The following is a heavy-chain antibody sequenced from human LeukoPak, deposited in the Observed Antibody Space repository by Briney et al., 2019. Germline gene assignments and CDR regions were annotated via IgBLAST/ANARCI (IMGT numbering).Heavy chain of an antibody. CDR3: ANSYDGKIVPFDN. J-gene: IGHJ4*02. CDR2: IHSSGST. Sequence: PSETLSLTCSVSGASISNSYWNWVRQPPGMGLEWIGYIHSSGSTNYNPSLESRVTISVDTSRNQFSLKMSSVTAADTAVYYCANSYDGKIVPFDNWGQGNLVTVSS. V-gene: IGHV4-4*09. D-gene: IGHD4-23*01. CDR1: GASISNSY.